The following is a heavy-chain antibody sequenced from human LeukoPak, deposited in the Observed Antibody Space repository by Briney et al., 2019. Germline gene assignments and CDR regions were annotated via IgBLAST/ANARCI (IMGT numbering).Heavy chain of an antibody. CDR2: IIPIFGTA. D-gene: IGHD3-22*01. V-gene: IGHV1-69*13. CDR3: ASGYYDSSGSTNWFDP. J-gene: IGHJ5*02. Sequence: ASVKVSFKASGGTFSSYAISWVRQAPGQGLEWMGGIIPIFGTANYAQKFQGRVTITADESTSTAYMELSSLRSEDTAVYYCASGYYDSSGSTNWFDPWGQGTLVTVSS. CDR1: GGTFSSYA.